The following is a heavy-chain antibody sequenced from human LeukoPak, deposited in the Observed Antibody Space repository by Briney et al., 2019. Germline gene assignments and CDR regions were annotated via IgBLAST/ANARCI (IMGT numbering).Heavy chain of an antibody. CDR1: GFTFSDYY. D-gene: IGHD1-1*01. CDR2: ISSSSSYI. CDR3: ARQTGPGAFDI. J-gene: IGHJ3*02. V-gene: IGHV3-21*01. Sequence: GGSLRLSCAASGFTFSDYYMNWVRQAPGKGLEWVSSISSSSSYIYYADSVKGRFTISRDNAKNSLYLQMNSLRAEDTAVYYCARQTGPGAFDIWGQGTMVTVSS.